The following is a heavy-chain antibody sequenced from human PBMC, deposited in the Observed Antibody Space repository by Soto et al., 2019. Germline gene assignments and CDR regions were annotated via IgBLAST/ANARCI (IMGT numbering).Heavy chain of an antibody. CDR1: GYTVSNNY. CDR2: IYHDGST. Sequence: EVQVVESGGGLVQPGGSLRLSCAVSGYTVSNNYMSWVRQTPGKGLEWVSVIYHDGSTYYADSVEGRFTISRDNSKNTLYLQMISLRAEDTAVYYCAREPHTRGFDAFDIWGQGTMVIVSS. V-gene: IGHV3-66*01. D-gene: IGHD2-2*01. J-gene: IGHJ3*02. CDR3: AREPHTRGFDAFDI.